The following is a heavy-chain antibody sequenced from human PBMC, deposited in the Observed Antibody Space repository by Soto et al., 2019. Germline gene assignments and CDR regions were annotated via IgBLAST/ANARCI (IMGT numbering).Heavy chain of an antibody. J-gene: IGHJ4*02. CDR2: INQNGGAI. CDR3: ARGWNNARFDY. CDR1: EFNFGDHG. D-gene: IGHD1-1*01. V-gene: IGHV3-7*01. Sequence: ASEFNFGDHGGRWVLQAPGKGLEWVASINQNGGAIHHVDSVKGRFTVSRDNAKNSLYLQVNSLRAEDTVLLYCARGWNNARFDYRGQG.